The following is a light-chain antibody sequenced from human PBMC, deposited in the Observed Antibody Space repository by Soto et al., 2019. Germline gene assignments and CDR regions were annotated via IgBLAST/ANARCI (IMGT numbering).Light chain of an antibody. Sequence: EIVLTQSPATLSLSPGDRATLACRASQSVSTYLAWYQQKPGQAPRVVIYDASNRATGIPPRFSGSGSGTDFTLTISSREPEDFAVYYCQQRSSWPRTFGQGTKVEIK. CDR2: DAS. CDR3: QQRSSWPRT. CDR1: QSVSTY. J-gene: IGKJ1*01. V-gene: IGKV3-11*01.